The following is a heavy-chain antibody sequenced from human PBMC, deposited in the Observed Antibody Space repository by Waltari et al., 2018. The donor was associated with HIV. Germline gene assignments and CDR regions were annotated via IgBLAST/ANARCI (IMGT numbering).Heavy chain of an antibody. CDR3: ARDRGSTVNTWGYGMDV. J-gene: IGHJ6*02. CDR2: FSAYNGNT. Sequence: QVQLVQSGAEVKRPGASVKVSCKASGYTFTSYGISWVRPAPGQGLEWMGWFSAYNGNTNYAQKLQGRVTMTTDTSTSTAYMELRSLRSDDTAVYYCARDRGSTVNTWGYGMDVWGQGTTVTVSS. CDR1: GYTFTSYG. V-gene: IGHV1-18*01. D-gene: IGHD4-17*01.